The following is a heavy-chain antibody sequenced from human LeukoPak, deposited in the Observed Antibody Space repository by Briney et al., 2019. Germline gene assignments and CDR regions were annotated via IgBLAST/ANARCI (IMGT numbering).Heavy chain of an antibody. CDR1: GYTFTGYY. J-gene: IGHJ4*02. V-gene: IGHV1-2*02. D-gene: IGHD1-20*01. CDR2: INPNSGGT. CDR3: ARDLAYNWNPYYFDY. Sequence: GASVKVSCKASGYTFTGYYMHWVRQAPGQGLEWMGWINPNSGGTNYAQKFQGRVTMTRDTSISTAYMELSRLRSDDTAVYYCARDLAYNWNPYYFDYWGQGTLVTVSS.